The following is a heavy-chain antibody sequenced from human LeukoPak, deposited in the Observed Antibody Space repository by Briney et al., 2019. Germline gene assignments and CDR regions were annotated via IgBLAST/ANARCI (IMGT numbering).Heavy chain of an antibody. V-gene: IGHV1-46*01. Sequence: ASVTVSCKASGYTFTSYDINWVRQAPGQGLEWMGIINPSGGSTSYAQKFQGRVTMTRDTSTSTVYMELSSLRSEDTAVYYCVRSLNGEDNWFDPWGQGTLVTVSS. J-gene: IGHJ5*02. CDR3: VRSLNGEDNWFDP. D-gene: IGHD7-27*01. CDR2: INPSGGST. CDR1: GYTFTSYD.